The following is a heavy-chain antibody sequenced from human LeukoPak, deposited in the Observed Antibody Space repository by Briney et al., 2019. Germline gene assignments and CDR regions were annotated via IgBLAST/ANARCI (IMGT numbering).Heavy chain of an antibody. CDR3: ARVNYYDSSGYYYESSFDY. V-gene: IGHV1-69*05. D-gene: IGHD3-22*01. Sequence: ASVKVSCKASGGTFSSYAISWVRQAPGQGLEWMGGIIPIFGTANYAQKFQGRVTITRDTSASTAYMELSSLRSEDTAVYYCARVNYYDSSGYYYESSFDYWGQGTLVTVSS. J-gene: IGHJ4*02. CDR1: GGTFSSYA. CDR2: IIPIFGTA.